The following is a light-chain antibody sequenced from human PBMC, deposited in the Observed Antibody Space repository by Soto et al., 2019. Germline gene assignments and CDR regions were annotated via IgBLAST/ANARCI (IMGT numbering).Light chain of an antibody. CDR2: EVN. Sequence: QSALTQPPSASGSPGQSVTISCTGTSSDVGGYNYVSWYQQHPGKAPKLMISEVNKRPSGVPDRFSGSKSGNTASLTVSGLQAEDEADYYCRSYAGSRIVVFGGGTKLTVL. CDR1: SSDVGGYNY. CDR3: RSYAGSRIVV. J-gene: IGLJ2*01. V-gene: IGLV2-8*01.